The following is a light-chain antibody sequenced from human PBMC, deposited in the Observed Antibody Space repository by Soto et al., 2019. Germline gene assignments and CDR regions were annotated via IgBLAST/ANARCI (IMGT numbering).Light chain of an antibody. CDR3: ATWDDDVSGPV. Sequence: QSVMTQPPSVSAAPGQKVTISCSGSSSNIGGNSVSWYQQLPGTAPKLLIYNYNLRPSGVVDRFSGSRSGTSASLAISGLRSEDEADYYCATWDDDVSGPVFGGGTQLTVL. CDR1: SSNIGGNS. CDR2: NYN. V-gene: IGLV1-47*02. J-gene: IGLJ3*02.